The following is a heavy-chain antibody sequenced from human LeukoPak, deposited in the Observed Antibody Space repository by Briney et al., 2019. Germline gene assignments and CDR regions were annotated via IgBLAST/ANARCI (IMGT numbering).Heavy chain of an antibody. V-gene: IGHV3-7*01. D-gene: IGHD3-10*01. J-gene: IGHJ4*02. CDR1: GFTFSSYW. CDR2: IKQDGSEK. CDR3: ARSQSRSITMVRGVHFDY. Sequence: GGSLRLSCAASGFTFSSYWMSWVRQAPGKGLEWVANIKQDGSEKYYVDSVKGRFTISRDNAKNSLYLQMNSLRAEDTAVYYCARSQSRSITMVRGVHFDYWGQGTLVTVSS.